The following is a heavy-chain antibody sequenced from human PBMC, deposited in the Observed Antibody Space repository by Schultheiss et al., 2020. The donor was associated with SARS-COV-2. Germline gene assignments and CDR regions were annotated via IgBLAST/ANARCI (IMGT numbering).Heavy chain of an antibody. CDR1: GGSVSSGSYY. CDR3: ARDRSHSRSPSFDY. D-gene: IGHD2/OR15-2a*01. J-gene: IGHJ4*02. V-gene: IGHV4-61*01. Sequence: SQTLSLTCTVSGGSVSSGSYYWSWIRQPPGKGLEWIGYIYYSGSIYYNPSLKSRVTISVDTSKNQFSLKLSSVTAADTAVYYCARDRSHSRSPSFDYWGQGTLVTVSS. CDR2: IYYSGSI.